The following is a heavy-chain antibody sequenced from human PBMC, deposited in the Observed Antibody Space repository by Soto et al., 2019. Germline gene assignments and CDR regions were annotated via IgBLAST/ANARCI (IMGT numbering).Heavy chain of an antibody. CDR3: ARADIVATLDAFDI. CDR1: GFTFSSYG. Sequence: QVPLVESGGGVVQPGRSLRLSCAASGFTFSSYGMHWVRQAPGKGLEWVAVIWYDGSNKYYADSVKGRFTISRDNSKNTLYLQMNSLRAEDTAVYYCARADIVATLDAFDIWGQGTMVTVSS. D-gene: IGHD5-12*01. CDR2: IWYDGSNK. V-gene: IGHV3-33*01. J-gene: IGHJ3*02.